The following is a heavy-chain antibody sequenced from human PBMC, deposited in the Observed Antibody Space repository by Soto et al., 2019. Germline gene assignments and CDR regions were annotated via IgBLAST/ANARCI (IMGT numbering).Heavy chain of an antibody. D-gene: IGHD6-19*01. V-gene: IGHV3-23*01. CDR3: AKERSGGGYDPNWFDP. CDR1: GFPFSSYS. CDR2: ISGSGGNT. J-gene: IGHJ5*02. Sequence: GGSLILSCAASGFPFSSYSMNLVRPAPGKGLEWVSAISGSGGNTYYADSVKGRFTISRDNSKNTLYLQMNSLRGEDTAVYYYAKERSGGGYDPNWFDPRGRESRV.